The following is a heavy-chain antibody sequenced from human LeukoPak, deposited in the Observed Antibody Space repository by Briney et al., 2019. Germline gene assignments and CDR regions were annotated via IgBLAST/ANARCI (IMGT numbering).Heavy chain of an antibody. CDR2: IYHGGNT. D-gene: IGHD2-2*03. V-gene: IGHV4-59*12. Sequence: SETLSLTCNVSGASMSSNYWSWTRQPPGKGLEWIGYIYHGGNTNYSPSLESRVTMSVDESKNQFSLKLSSVTAADTAVYYCARDRGYCSSTSCYVYWYFDLWGRGTLVTVSS. CDR3: ARDRGYCSSTSCYVYWYFDL. J-gene: IGHJ2*01. CDR1: GASMSSNY.